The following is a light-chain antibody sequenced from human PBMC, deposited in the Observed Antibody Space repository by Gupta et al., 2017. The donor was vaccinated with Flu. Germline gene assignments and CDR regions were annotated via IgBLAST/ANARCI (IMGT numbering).Light chain of an antibody. CDR2: QDT. V-gene: IGLV3-1*01. CDR3: QTWDSNYWV. Sequence: TCSGNNLGNKYACWYQQKPGQPPTLVIYQDTKRPSGIPERFSGSNSGSTATLTISGTQAMDEADYFCQTWDSNYWVFGGGTKLTVL. J-gene: IGLJ3*02. CDR1: NLGNKY.